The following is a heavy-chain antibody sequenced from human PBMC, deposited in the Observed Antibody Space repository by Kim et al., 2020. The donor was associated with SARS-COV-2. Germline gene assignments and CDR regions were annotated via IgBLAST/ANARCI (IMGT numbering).Heavy chain of an antibody. V-gene: IGHV4-34*01. Sequence: SETLSLTCAVYGGSFSGYYWSWIRQPPGKGLEWIGEINHSGSTNYNPSLKSRVTISVDTSKNQFSLKLSSVTAADTAVYYCAVMVVPAAISEYFQHWGQGTLVTVSS. CDR3: AVMVVPAAISEYFQH. CDR2: INHSGST. CDR1: GGSFSGYY. J-gene: IGHJ1*01. D-gene: IGHD2-2*01.